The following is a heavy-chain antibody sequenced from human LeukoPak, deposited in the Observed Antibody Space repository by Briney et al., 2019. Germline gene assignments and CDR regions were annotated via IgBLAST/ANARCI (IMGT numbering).Heavy chain of an antibody. V-gene: IGHV3-21*01. Sequence: GGSLRLSCAASGFTFSSYSRNWVRQAPGKGLEWVSSISSSSSYVYYADSVKGRFTISRDNAKNSLYLQMNSLRAEDTAVYYCARARGLDYYFDYWGQGTLVTVSS. CDR1: GFTFSSYS. CDR2: ISSSSSYV. D-gene: IGHD3/OR15-3a*01. CDR3: ARARGLDYYFDY. J-gene: IGHJ4*02.